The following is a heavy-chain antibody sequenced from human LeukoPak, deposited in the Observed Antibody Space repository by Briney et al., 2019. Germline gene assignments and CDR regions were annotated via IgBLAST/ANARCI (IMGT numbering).Heavy chain of an antibody. Sequence: GRSLRLSCAASGFTFSSYGMHWVRQAPGMGLEWVSLISGDGGGTYYADSVKGRFTISRDNSKNSLYLQMNSLRTEDTALYYCAKDMGALKWYSSGWYGGYYYYGMDVWGQGTTVTVSS. CDR2: ISGDGGGT. D-gene: IGHD6-19*01. CDR3: AKDMGALKWYSSGWYGGYYYYGMDV. V-gene: IGHV3-43*02. J-gene: IGHJ6*02. CDR1: GFTFSSYG.